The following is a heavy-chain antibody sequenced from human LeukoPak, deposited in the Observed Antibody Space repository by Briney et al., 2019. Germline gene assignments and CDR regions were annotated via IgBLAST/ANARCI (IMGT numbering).Heavy chain of an antibody. J-gene: IGHJ4*02. V-gene: IGHV7-4-1*02. Sequence: GASVKVSCKASGYTFTSYSMNWVRQAPGQGLEWIGWIDANTGNPTYVQGFTGRFVFSLDTSVSTAYLQISSLKAEDTAVYYCARVSALGELSFNFDYWGQGTLVTVSS. CDR1: GYTFTSYS. CDR2: IDANTGNP. CDR3: ARVSALGELSFNFDY. D-gene: IGHD3-16*02.